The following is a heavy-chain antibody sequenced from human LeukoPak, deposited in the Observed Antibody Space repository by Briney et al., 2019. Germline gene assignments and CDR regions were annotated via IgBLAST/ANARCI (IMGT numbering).Heavy chain of an antibody. V-gene: IGHV3-30*18. J-gene: IGHJ6*02. CDR3: VKHRLFVSGLNGPHYYYGMDV. Sequence: SLRLSCAASDCTFSNYGMHWVCQAPGKGLEWVAVILYDGNNKHYAESVKGRFTISRDNSNNMLYLKMNSLRPEDTAEYYSVKHRLFVSGLNGPHYYYGMDVWGQGTTVTVSS. D-gene: IGHD2-8*01. CDR2: ILYDGNNK. CDR1: DCTFSNYG.